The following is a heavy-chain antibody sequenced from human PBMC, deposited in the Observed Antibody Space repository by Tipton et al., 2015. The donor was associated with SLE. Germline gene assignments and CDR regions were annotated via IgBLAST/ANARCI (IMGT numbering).Heavy chain of an antibody. J-gene: IGHJ4*02. V-gene: IGHV4-61*02. Sequence: TLSLTCTVAGGSISRGSYYWSWIRQPAGKGLEWIGRIYTSGSTNYNPSLKSRVTLSVDTSKNQFSLKLSSVTAADTAVYYCARAPSGSHDFDYWGQGTLVTVSS. CDR1: GGSISRGSYY. CDR3: ARAPSGSHDFDY. CDR2: IYTSGST. D-gene: IGHD1-26*01.